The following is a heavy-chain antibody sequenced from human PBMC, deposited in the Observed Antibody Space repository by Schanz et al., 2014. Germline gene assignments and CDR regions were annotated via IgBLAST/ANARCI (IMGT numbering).Heavy chain of an antibody. J-gene: IGHJ6*02. D-gene: IGHD6-6*01. Sequence: QVQLQQWGAGLLKPSETLSLTCAVSGGPFSGYWGWIRQPPGKGLEWIGYISYSGSTNYNPSLRSRVTISLDRSRNQFSLNLRTVTAADTAIYYCARRIAARSGVGYDYHYGMDVWGQGTTVIVSS. CDR3: ARRIAARSGVGYDYHYGMDV. V-gene: IGHV4-34*11. CDR2: ISYSGST. CDR1: GGPFSGY.